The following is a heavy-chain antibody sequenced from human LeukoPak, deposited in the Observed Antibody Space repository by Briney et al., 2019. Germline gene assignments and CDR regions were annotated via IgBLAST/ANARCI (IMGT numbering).Heavy chain of an antibody. Sequence: GRSPRLSCAASGFTFSSYAMHWVRQAPGKGLEWVAVISYDGSNKYYADSVKGRFTISRDNSKNTLYLQMNSLRAEDTAVYYCAGCRYFDYWGQGTLVTVSS. CDR2: ISYDGSNK. CDR1: GFTFSSYA. V-gene: IGHV3-30-3*01. J-gene: IGHJ4*02. D-gene: IGHD3-10*01. CDR3: AGCRYFDY.